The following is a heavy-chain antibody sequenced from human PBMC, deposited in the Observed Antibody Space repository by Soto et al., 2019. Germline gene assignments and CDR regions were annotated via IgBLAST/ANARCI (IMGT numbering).Heavy chain of an antibody. CDR3: ARDQPTYLAWLKDAFDI. V-gene: IGHV3-7*01. J-gene: IGHJ3*02. CDR1: GFTFSSYW. CDR2: IKQDGSEK. D-gene: IGHD3-3*01. Sequence: PGGSLRLSCAASGFTFSSYWMSWVRQAPGKGLEWVANIKQDGSEKYYVDSVKGRFTISRDNAKNSLYLQMNSLRAEDTAVYYCARDQPTYLAWLKDAFDIWGQGTMVTVS.